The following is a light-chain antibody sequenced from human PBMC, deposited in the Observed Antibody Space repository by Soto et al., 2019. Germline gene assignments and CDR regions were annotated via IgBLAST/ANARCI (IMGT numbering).Light chain of an antibody. CDR1: QSVDKF. CDR2: DAS. J-gene: IGKJ5*01. V-gene: IGKV3-11*01. CDR3: QQRKNWPPIT. Sequence: EFELTQSPAILSLSPGETATLSCRASQSVDKFLAWYQQRPGQPPRLLIFDASNRATGVPVRFSGSGSGTVFTLTIGSLEPEDSAVYYCQQRKNWPPITFGQGTRLEIK.